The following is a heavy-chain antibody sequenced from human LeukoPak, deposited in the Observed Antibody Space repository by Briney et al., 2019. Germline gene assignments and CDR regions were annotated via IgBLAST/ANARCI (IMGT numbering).Heavy chain of an antibody. CDR3: ARFKLDYFYYYYGMDV. V-gene: IGHV1-8*01. CDR2: MNPNSGNA. Sequence: ASVKVSCKASGYTFTSYDINWVRQATGQGLEWMGWMNPNSGNAGYAQKFQGRVTMTRNTSISTAYMELSSLRSEDTAVYYCARFKLDYFYYYYGMDVWGQGTTVTVSS. CDR1: GYTFTSYD. D-gene: IGHD2/OR15-2a*01. J-gene: IGHJ6*02.